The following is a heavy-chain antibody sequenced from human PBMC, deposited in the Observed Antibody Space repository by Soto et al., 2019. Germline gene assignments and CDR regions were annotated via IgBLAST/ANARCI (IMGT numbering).Heavy chain of an antibody. CDR1: GFTFSSYS. V-gene: IGHV3-48*01. J-gene: IGHJ6*03. CDR3: ARSPPGDYYDILTGYYNYYYYYMDV. CDR2: ISSSSTI. D-gene: IGHD3-9*01. Sequence: GGSLRLSCAASGFTFSSYSMNWVRQAPGKGLEWVSYISSSSTIYYADSVKGRFTISRDNAKNSLYLQMNSLRAEDTAVYYCARSPPGDYYDILTGYYNYYYYYMDVWGKGTTVTVSS.